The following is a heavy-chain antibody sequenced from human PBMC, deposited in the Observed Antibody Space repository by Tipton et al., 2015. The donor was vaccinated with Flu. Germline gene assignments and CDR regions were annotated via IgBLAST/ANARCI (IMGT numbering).Heavy chain of an antibody. Sequence: SLRLSCAASGFTFDDYGMGWVRQAPGKGLEWVSGINWNGGSTGYADSVKGRFTISRDNAKNSLYLQMNSLRAEDMALYHCAVRSGSYYSLTSFDYWGQGTLVTVSS. J-gene: IGHJ4*02. V-gene: IGHV3-20*01. CDR3: AVRSGSYYSLTSFDY. CDR1: GFTFDDYG. CDR2: INWNGGST. D-gene: IGHD3-10*01.